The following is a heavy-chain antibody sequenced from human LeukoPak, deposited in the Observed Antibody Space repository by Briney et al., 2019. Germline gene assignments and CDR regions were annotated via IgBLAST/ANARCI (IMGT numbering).Heavy chain of an antibody. Sequence: GGSLRLSCAASGFTFSNAWMSWVRQAPGKGLEWVGRTKSKTDGGTTDYAAPVKGRFTISRDDSKNTLYLQMNSLKTEDTAVYYCTTEVYDYVWGSYPVGSGYIGYWGQGTLVTVSS. V-gene: IGHV3-15*01. D-gene: IGHD3-16*01. CDR3: TTEVYDYVWGSYPVGSGYIGY. CDR2: TKSKTDGGTT. J-gene: IGHJ4*02. CDR1: GFTFSNAW.